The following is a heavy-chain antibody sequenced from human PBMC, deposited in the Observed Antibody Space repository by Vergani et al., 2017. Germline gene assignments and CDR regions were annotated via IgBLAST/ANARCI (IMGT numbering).Heavy chain of an antibody. V-gene: IGHV4-34*01. CDR1: GGSFSGYY. CDR2: INHSGST. D-gene: IGHD3-9*01. Sequence: QVQLQQWGAGLLKPSETLSLTCAVYGGSFSGYYWSWIRQPPGKGLEWIGEINHSGSTNYNPSLKSRVTISVDTSKNQSSRKLSSVTAADTAVYYCARVAYDILTGYQDWGEGTLVTVSS. CDR3: ARVAYDILTGYQD. J-gene: IGHJ4*02.